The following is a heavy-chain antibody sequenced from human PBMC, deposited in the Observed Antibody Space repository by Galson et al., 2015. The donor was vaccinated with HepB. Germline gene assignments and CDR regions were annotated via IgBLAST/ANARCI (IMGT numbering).Heavy chain of an antibody. Sequence: SLRLSCAASGFTFSRYDMHWVRQAPGKGLEWVALISYDGSGEYYADSVKGRFIISRDNSKNTLYLQMNSLRAEDTAVYYCAKRAQYSSTWGRTRYSSYFDMEVWGQGTTVTV. CDR2: ISYDGSGE. V-gene: IGHV3-30*18. CDR1: GFTFSRYD. J-gene: IGHJ6*02. CDR3: AKRAQYSSTWGRTRYSSYFDMEV. D-gene: IGHD6-13*01.